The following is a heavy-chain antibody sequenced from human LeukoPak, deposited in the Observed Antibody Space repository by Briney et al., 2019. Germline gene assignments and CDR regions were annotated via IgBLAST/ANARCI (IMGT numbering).Heavy chain of an antibody. D-gene: IGHD4/OR15-4a*01. J-gene: IGHJ3*02. CDR3: ARLMVAVAAFDI. Sequence: ASVKVSCKASGYTFTGSFMHWLRQAPGQGLEWVGWINPNTGGTNYAQKFQGRVTMTRDTSITTAYMELSRLRSDDTAVYYCARLMVAVAAFDIWGQGTMVTVSS. CDR2: INPNTGGT. V-gene: IGHV1-2*02. CDR1: GYTFTGSF.